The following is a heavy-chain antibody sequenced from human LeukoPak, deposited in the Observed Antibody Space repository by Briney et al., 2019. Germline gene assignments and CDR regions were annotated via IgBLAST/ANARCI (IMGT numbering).Heavy chain of an antibody. CDR1: GFTVNNNY. D-gene: IGHD6-19*01. CDR3: ARDGKWLPGGAFDI. V-gene: IGHV3-66*01. Sequence: GGSLRLSCAASGFTVNNNYMSWVRQAPGKGLEWVSVIYSGGSTYYADSVKGRFTISGDNSKNTLYLQMNSLRAEDTAVYYCARDGKWLPGGAFDIWGQGTMVTVSS. CDR2: IYSGGST. J-gene: IGHJ3*02.